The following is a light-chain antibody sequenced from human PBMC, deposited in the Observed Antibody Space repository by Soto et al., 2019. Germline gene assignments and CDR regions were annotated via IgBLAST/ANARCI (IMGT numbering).Light chain of an antibody. CDR1: QSVNIY. CDR3: HQYDRLMWT. Sequence: ERLMTQAPATLSFAPGERATLSCRASQSVNIYLAWYQQKPGQAPRLLIYGASTRATGIPARFSGRGSGTDFTLTISNLQPDDFATYYCHQYDRLMWTFGQGTKVDI. J-gene: IGKJ1*01. V-gene: IGKV3-15*01. CDR2: GAS.